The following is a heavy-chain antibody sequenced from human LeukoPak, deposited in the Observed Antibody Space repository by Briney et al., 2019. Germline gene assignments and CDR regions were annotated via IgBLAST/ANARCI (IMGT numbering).Heavy chain of an antibody. CDR3: ARHRESYYFDY. D-gene: IGHD1-26*01. J-gene: IGHJ4*02. CDR2: IYYSGST. CDR1: GGSISSYY. Sequence: TSETLSLTCTVSGGSISSYYWSWIRQPPGKGLEWIGYIYYSGSTNYNPSIKSRVTISVDTSKNQFSLKLSSVTAADTAVYYCARHRESYYFDYWGQGTLVTVSS. V-gene: IGHV4-59*08.